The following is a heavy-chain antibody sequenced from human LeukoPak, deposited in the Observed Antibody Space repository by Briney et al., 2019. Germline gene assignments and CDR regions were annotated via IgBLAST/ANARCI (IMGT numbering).Heavy chain of an antibody. CDR2: IIPIFGTA. CDR1: GGTLSNHA. D-gene: IGHD3-22*01. Sequence: SSVKVSCKASGGTLSNHAVSWLRQAPGQGLEWMGRIIPIFGTANYAQKFQGRVTITTDESTSTAYMELSSLRSEDTAVYYCARGITLIVVWGQGTLVTVSS. V-gene: IGHV1-69*05. CDR3: ARGITLIVV. J-gene: IGHJ4*02.